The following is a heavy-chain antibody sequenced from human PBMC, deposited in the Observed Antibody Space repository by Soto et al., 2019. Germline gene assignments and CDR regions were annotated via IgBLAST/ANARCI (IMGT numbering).Heavy chain of an antibody. V-gene: IGHV3-48*04. CDR1: GFAFTSYW. D-gene: IGHD1-7*01. J-gene: IGHJ6*02. CDR2: ISSSGSTI. Sequence: PGGSLRLSCEASGFAFTSYWMHWVRQAPGKGLEWVSYISSSGSTIYYADSVKGRFTISRDNAKNSLCLQMNSLRAEDTAVYYCARDTPTGTTPYYYYYYGMDVWGQGTTVTVSS. CDR3: ARDTPTGTTPYYYYYYGMDV.